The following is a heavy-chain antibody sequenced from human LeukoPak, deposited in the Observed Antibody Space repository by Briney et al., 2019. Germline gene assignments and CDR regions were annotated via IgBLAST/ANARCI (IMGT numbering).Heavy chain of an antibody. V-gene: IGHV3-30-3*01. CDR2: ISYDGSNK. CDR3: ARGGFEQLAH. D-gene: IGHD6-13*01. CDR1: GFTFRDYA. J-gene: IGHJ5*02. Sequence: GSLRLSCAASGFTFRDYAMSWVRQAPGKGLEWVAVISYDGSNKYYADSVKGRFTISRDNSKNTLYLQMNSLRAEDTAVYYCARGGFEQLAHWGQGTLVTVSS.